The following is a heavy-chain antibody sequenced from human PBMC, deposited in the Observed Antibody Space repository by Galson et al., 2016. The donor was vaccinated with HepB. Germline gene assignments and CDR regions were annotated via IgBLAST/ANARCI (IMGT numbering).Heavy chain of an antibody. V-gene: IGHV4-39*01. CDR3: ARSDCSSTSCYGNDPFDI. Sequence: SETLSLTCTVSGGSFSSSSYYWGWIRQPPGKGLEWIGSIYYSGSTYYNPSLKSRVTISVETSKNQFSLKLSSVTAADTAVYYCARSDCSSTSCYGNDPFDIWGQGTMVTVSS. J-gene: IGHJ3*02. D-gene: IGHD2-2*01. CDR2: IYYSGST. CDR1: GGSFSSSSYY.